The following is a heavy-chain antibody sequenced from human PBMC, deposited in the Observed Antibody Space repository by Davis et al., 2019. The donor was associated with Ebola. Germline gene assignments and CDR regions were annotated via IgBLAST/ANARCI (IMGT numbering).Heavy chain of an antibody. CDR1: GDSVASGG. CDR2: TYYSSKWYN. V-gene: IGHV6-1*01. CDR3: ARGSRNMDV. J-gene: IGHJ6*02. Sequence: PSETLSLTCAISGDSVASGGWNWIRQSPSRGLEWLGRTYYSSKWYNDYAVSVKSRITINPDTSKNQFSLQLNSVTPEDTALYYCARGSRNMDVWGQGTTVTVSS.